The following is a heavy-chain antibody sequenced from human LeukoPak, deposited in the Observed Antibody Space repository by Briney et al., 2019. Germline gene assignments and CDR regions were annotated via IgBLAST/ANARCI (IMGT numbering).Heavy chain of an antibody. CDR1: GFTFSSYG. D-gene: IGHD2-2*01. CDR2: ISYDGSNK. CDR3: AKVPRDCSSTSCYGSDY. V-gene: IGHV3-30*18. J-gene: IGHJ4*02. Sequence: GRSLRLSCAASGFTFSSYGMHWVRQAPGKGLEWVAVISYDGSNKYYADSVKGRFTISRDNSKNTLYLQMNSLRAEDTAVYYCAKVPRDCSSTSCYGSDYWGQGTLATVSS.